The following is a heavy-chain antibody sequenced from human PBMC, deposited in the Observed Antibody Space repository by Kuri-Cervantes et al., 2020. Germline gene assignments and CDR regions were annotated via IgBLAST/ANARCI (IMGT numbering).Heavy chain of an antibody. CDR2: ISYDGGNK. V-gene: IGHV3-30*19. CDR3: ARGEGYQLLYRGPLDY. Sequence: GESLKISCAASGFTFSSYGMHWVRQAPGKGLEWVAVISYDGGNKYYADSVKGRFTISRDNSKNTLYLQMNSLRAEDTAVYYCARGEGYQLLYRGPLDYWGQGTLVTVSS. J-gene: IGHJ4*02. D-gene: IGHD2-2*02. CDR1: GFTFSSYG.